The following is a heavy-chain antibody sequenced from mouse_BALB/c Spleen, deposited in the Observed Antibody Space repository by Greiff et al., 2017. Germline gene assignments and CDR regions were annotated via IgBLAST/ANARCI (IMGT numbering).Heavy chain of an antibody. CDR1: YTFS. J-gene: IGHJ4*01. CDR3: SEDSAVYYCAREGFHYAMDY. CDR2: GQGLEWIG. Sequence: QVQLKESGPELARPWASVKISCQAFYTFSRRVYFAIRDTNYWMQWVKQRPGQGLEWIGAIYPGNGGTSYNQKFKGKATLTVDKSSSTAYMQLKSLTSEDSAVYYCAREGFHYAMDYWGQGTSVTVSS. V-gene: IGHV1-87*01.